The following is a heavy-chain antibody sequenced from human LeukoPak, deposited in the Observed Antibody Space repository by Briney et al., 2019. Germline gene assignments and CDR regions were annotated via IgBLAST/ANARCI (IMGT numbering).Heavy chain of an antibody. Sequence: SETLSLTCAVSGGSISSGGYYWSWIRQHPGKGLEWIGYIYYSGSTYYNPSLKSRVTISVDTSKNQFSLKLSSVTAADTAVYYCARVFRYSYGYLPFDYWGQGTLVTVSS. CDR2: IYYSGST. CDR3: ARVFRYSYGYLPFDY. D-gene: IGHD5-18*01. CDR1: GGSISSGGYY. J-gene: IGHJ4*02. V-gene: IGHV4-31*11.